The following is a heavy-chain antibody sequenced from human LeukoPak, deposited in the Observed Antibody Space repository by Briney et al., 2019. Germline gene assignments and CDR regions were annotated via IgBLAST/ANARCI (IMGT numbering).Heavy chain of an antibody. J-gene: IGHJ4*02. D-gene: IGHD2-21*01. CDR2: IWYDGSNE. CDR3: ARALWPYYFDY. CDR1: GFTFSSYG. Sequence: GGSLRLSCAASGFTFSSYGMHWVRQAPGKGMEWVAIIWYDGSNEYYADSVKGRFTISRDNSKNTLYLQMNSLRAEDTAVYYCARALWPYYFDYWGQGTLVTVSS. V-gene: IGHV3-33*01.